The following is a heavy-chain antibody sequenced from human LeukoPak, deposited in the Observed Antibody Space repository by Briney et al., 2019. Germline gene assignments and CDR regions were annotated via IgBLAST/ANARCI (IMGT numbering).Heavy chain of an antibody. CDR3: ARQAGYSSVYGMDV. CDR1: GYTFTNYD. D-gene: IGHD6-25*01. V-gene: IGHV1-8*01. CDR2: MNPNSGNT. J-gene: IGHJ6*02. Sequence: ASVKVSCKASGYTFTNYDINWVRQATGQGLEWMGWMNPNSGNTGYAQKFQARVTMTRNTSISTAYMELSSLISEDTDVYHCARQAGYSSVYGMDVWGQGTTVTVSS.